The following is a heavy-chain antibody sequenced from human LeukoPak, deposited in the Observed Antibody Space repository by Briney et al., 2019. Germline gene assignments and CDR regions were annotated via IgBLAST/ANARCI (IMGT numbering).Heavy chain of an antibody. CDR3: ARDGVEIESDYYMDV. CDR2: ISAYNGNT. J-gene: IGHJ6*03. Sequence: ASVKVSCKASGYTFTSYGISWVRQAPGQGLEWMGWISAYNGNTNYAQKLQGRVTMTTDTSTSTAYMELRSLRSDDTAVYYCARDGVEIESDYYMDVWGKGTTVTISS. V-gene: IGHV1-18*01. CDR1: GYTFTSYG. D-gene: IGHD5-24*01.